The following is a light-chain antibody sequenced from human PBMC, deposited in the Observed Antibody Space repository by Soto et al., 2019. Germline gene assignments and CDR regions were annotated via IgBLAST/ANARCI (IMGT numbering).Light chain of an antibody. Sequence: DIQMTQSPSSLSASVGDRVTIACRASQSIRSNLNWYQQKPGKAPKLLIYAASSFQSGVPSRFSGRGSGTEFTLSISSLQPEDFATYYCQQSSSIPYTFGQGTKLEI. CDR2: AAS. J-gene: IGKJ2*01. V-gene: IGKV1-39*01. CDR3: QQSSSIPYT. CDR1: QSIRSN.